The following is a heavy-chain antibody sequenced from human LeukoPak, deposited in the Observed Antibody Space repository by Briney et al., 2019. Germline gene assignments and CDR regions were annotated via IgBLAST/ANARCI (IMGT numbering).Heavy chain of an antibody. CDR3: AKDSEDIVLMVYSPAYFDY. D-gene: IGHD2-8*01. V-gene: IGHV3-23*01. Sequence: GGSLRLSCAASGFTFSSYAMSWVRQAPGKGLEWVSAISGSGGSTYYADSVKGWFTISRDNSKNTLYLQMNSLRAEDTAVYYCAKDSEDIVLMVYSPAYFDYWGQGTLVTVSS. J-gene: IGHJ4*02. CDR1: GFTFSSYA. CDR2: ISGSGGST.